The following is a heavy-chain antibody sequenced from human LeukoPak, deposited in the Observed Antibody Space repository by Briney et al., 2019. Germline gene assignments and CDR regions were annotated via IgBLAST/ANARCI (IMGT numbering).Heavy chain of an antibody. CDR1: GGTFSSYA. CDR2: IIPILGIA. V-gene: IGHV1-69*04. CDR3: AREKSVAPPGGWFDP. D-gene: IGHD6-19*01. Sequence: GASVKVSCKASGGTFSSYAISWVRQAPGQGLEWMGRIIPILGIANYAQKFQGRVTITADKSTSTAYMELSSLRSEDTAVYYCAREKSVAPPGGWFDPWGQGTLVTVSS. J-gene: IGHJ5*02.